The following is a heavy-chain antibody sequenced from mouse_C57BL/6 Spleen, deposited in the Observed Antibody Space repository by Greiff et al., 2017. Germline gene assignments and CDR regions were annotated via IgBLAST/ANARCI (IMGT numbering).Heavy chain of an antibody. CDR2: IYPGDGDT. V-gene: IGHV1-82*01. CDR3: AREEGCFDY. Sequence: QVQLKESGPELVKPGASVKISCKASGYAFSSSWMNWVKQRPGKGLEWIGRIYPGDGDTNYNGKFKGKATLTADKSSSTAYMQLSSQTSEDSAVYFCAREEGCFDYWGQGTTLTVSS. CDR1: GYAFSSSW. J-gene: IGHJ2*01.